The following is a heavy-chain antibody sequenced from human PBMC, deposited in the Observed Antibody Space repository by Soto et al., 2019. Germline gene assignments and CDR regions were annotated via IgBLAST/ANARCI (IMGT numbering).Heavy chain of an antibody. Sequence: SGGSLRLSCAASGFTFSSYAMSWVRQAPGKGLEWVSAISGSGGSAYYADSVKGRFTISRDNSKNTLYLQMNSLRAEDTAVYYCAKVLAARGYYYYGMDVWGQGTTVTVSS. CDR3: AKVLAARGYYYYGMDV. CDR1: GFTFSSYA. CDR2: ISGSGGSA. D-gene: IGHD6-6*01. V-gene: IGHV3-23*01. J-gene: IGHJ6*02.